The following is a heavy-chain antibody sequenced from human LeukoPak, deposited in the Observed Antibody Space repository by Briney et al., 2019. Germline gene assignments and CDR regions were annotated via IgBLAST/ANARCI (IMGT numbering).Heavy chain of an antibody. CDR2: ISSSSSYI. D-gene: IGHD4-11*01. V-gene: IGHV3-21*01. Sequence: GGSLRLSCAASGFTFSSYSMNWVRQAPGKGLEWVSSISSSSSYIYYADSVKGRFTISRDNAKNSLHLQMNSLRAEDTAVYYCARISTTVKYYYGMDVWGQGTTVTVSS. CDR1: GFTFSSYS. J-gene: IGHJ6*02. CDR3: ARISTTVKYYYGMDV.